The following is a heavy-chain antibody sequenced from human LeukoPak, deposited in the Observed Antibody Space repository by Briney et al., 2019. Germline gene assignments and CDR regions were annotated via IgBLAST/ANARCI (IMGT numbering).Heavy chain of an antibody. V-gene: IGHV4-31*03. CDR1: GGSISSGGYY. Sequence: SQTLSLTCTVSGGSISSGGYYWSWIRQHPGKGLEWIGYIYYSGSTYYNPSLKSRVTISVDTSKNQFSLKLSSVTAADTAVYYCARANPYGSGSYHNWFDPWGQGTLVTVSS. D-gene: IGHD3-10*01. J-gene: IGHJ5*02. CDR3: ARANPYGSGSYHNWFDP. CDR2: IYYSGST.